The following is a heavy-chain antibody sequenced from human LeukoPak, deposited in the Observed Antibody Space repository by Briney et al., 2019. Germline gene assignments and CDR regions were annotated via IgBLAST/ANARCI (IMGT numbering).Heavy chain of an antibody. D-gene: IGHD6-6*01. J-gene: IGHJ4*02. Sequence: SETLSLTCTVSGGSINSPNSSWGWIRQPPGKGLEWIGYIYTSGSTNYNPSLKSRVTISVDTSKNQFSLKLSSVTAADTAVYYCARQSRPARPYFDYWGQGTLVTVSS. V-gene: IGHV4-61*05. CDR3: ARQSRPARPYFDY. CDR1: GGSINSPNSS. CDR2: IYTSGST.